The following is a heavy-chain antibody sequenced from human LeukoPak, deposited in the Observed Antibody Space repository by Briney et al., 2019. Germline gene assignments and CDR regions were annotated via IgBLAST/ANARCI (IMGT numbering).Heavy chain of an antibody. Sequence: GGSLRLSCAASGFTFSSYSMNWVRQAPGKGLEWVSSISSSSSYIYYADSVKGRFTISRDNAKDSLYLQMNSLRAADTAVYYCARDPPTYYYGSGRGAFDIWGQGTMVTVST. CDR3: ARDPPTYYYGSGRGAFDI. CDR2: ISSSSSYI. J-gene: IGHJ3*02. D-gene: IGHD3-10*01. CDR1: GFTFSSYS. V-gene: IGHV3-21*01.